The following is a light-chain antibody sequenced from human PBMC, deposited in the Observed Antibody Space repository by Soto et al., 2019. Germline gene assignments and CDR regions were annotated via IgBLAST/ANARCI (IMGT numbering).Light chain of an antibody. CDR2: EVS. J-gene: IGLJ2*01. CDR1: SSDVGGYNS. Sequence: QSALTQPASVSGSPGQSITISCTGTSSDVGGYNSVSWYQQHPGKAPKLMIYEVSNRPSGVSNRFSASKSGNTASLTISGLQSEDEADYSCSSYTSSSTVVFGGGTTLTVL. V-gene: IGLV2-14*01. CDR3: SSYTSSSTVV.